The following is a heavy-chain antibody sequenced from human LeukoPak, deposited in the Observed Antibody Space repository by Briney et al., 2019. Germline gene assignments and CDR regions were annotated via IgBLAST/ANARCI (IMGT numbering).Heavy chain of an antibody. V-gene: IGHV3-53*01. J-gene: IGHJ4*02. CDR2: IYSGAT. CDR1: GLNVTTTQ. CDR3: ARLPYK. Sequence: GGSLRLSCAVSGLNVTTTQMTWVRQAPGQGLEWVSSIYSGATYYAESVKGRFAISRDTSKNALYLQMSSLRVEDTAIFYCARLPYKWGQGTLVTVPS. D-gene: IGHD1-14*01.